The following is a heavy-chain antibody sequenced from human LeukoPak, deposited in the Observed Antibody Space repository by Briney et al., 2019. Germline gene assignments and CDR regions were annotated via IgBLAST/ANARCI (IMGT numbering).Heavy chain of an antibody. J-gene: IGHJ4*02. CDR2: ITSSSSTI. CDR1: GFTFSTYS. CDR3: ARGSVGAAGRLDF. D-gene: IGHD6-13*01. Sequence: GGSLRLSCAASGFTFSTYSMNWVRQAPGKGLEWVSYITSSSSTIFYADSVKGRFTISRDNAKNSLYLQMNSLRGEDTAVYYCARGSVGAAGRLDFWGQGTLVTVSS. V-gene: IGHV3-48*01.